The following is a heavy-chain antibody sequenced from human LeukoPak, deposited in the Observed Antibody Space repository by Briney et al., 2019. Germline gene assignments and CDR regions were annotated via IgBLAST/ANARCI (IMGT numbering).Heavy chain of an antibody. V-gene: IGHV3-7*01. CDR1: GFTFSRYW. J-gene: IGHJ5*02. CDR2: ISEGEKEK. D-gene: IGHD1-26*01. CDR3: ARDFTGWELPNRFDP. Sequence: GGSLRLSCAASGFTFSRYWMTCVRQAPGKGLEWVASISEGEKEKYSVDSVKGRLTISRDNGKNSLYLQINNLRAEDTAVYFCARDFTGWELPNRFDPWGQGTLVTVSS.